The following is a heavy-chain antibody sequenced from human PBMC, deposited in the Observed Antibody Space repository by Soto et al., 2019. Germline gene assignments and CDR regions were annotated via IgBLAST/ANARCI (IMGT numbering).Heavy chain of an antibody. V-gene: IGHV6-1*01. CDR3: ARLAAGVDYGIDV. J-gene: IGHJ6*02. D-gene: IGHD6-13*01. CDR2: TYYRTKWYN. CDR1: GDSVSSNSDA. Sequence: SQTLSLTCAISGDSVSSNSDAWNWIRQSPSRGLEWLGRTYYRTKWYNDYAVSVKSRITINPDTSRNQFSLQLNSVTPEDTAVYYCARLAAGVDYGIDVWGPGTTVTVSS.